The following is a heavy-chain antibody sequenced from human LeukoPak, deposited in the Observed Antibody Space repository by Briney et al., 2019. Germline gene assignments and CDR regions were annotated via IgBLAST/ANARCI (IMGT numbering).Heavy chain of an antibody. J-gene: IGHJ5*02. V-gene: IGHV3-7*01. Sequence: GGSLRLSCAASGFTFSIYWMSWVRQAPGKGPEWVANIKQDGSEKYYVDSVKGRFTISRDNAKNSLYLQMNSLRAEDTAVYYCARDDCSSISCYHNWFDPWGRGTLVTVSS. D-gene: IGHD2-2*01. CDR2: IKQDGSEK. CDR3: ARDDCSSISCYHNWFDP. CDR1: GFTFSIYW.